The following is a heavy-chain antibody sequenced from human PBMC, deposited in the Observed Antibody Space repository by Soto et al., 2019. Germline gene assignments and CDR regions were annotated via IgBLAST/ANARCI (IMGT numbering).Heavy chain of an antibody. CDR1: GFSLSTSGVG. CDR2: IYCDNDK. CDR3: AHRHYDRNSSWDVGYFDY. V-gene: IGHV2-5*02. J-gene: IGHJ4*02. D-gene: IGHD3-16*01. Sequence: QITLKESGPTLVKPTQTLTLTCTFSGFSLSTSGVGVGWIHQPPGKAPACLALIYCDNDKRYSPSLKSSPTLTKDTTKHQGALTMSYRAYLDTATYYFAHRHYDRNSSWDVGYFDYWGQGAPVAVSS.